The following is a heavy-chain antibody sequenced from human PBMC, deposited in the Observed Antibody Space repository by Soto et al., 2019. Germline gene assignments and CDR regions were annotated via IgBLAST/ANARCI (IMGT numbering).Heavy chain of an antibody. Sequence: QVQLVQSGAEVKKPGSSVKVSCKASGGTFSSYAISWVRQAPGQGLEWMGGIIPIFGTANYAQKFQGRVTITEDESTSTAYMELSSLRSEDTAVYYCARDRSSGSYWGGYYYYGMDVWGQGTTVTVSS. CDR1: GGTFSSYA. V-gene: IGHV1-69*01. J-gene: IGHJ6*02. CDR2: IIPIFGTA. CDR3: ARDRSSGSYWGGYYYYGMDV. D-gene: IGHD3-10*01.